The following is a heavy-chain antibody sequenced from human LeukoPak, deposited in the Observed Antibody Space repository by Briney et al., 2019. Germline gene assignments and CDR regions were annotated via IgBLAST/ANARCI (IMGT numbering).Heavy chain of an antibody. V-gene: IGHV1-46*01. Sequence: ASVTASCKTSGYTFTNHYIHWVRQAPGQGPEWMGIINPSGGSTSFGQKFQGRVTMTRDTSTSTAYMELSSLRSEDTAVYYCARVVPFITMVRGVTDAFDIWGQGTMVTVSS. CDR2: INPSGGST. CDR1: GYTFTNHY. D-gene: IGHD3-10*01. J-gene: IGHJ3*02. CDR3: ARVVPFITMVRGVTDAFDI.